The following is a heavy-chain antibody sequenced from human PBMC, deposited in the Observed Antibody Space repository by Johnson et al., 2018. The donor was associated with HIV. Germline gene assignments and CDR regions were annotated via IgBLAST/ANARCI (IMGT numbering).Heavy chain of an antibody. CDR1: GFTFSTYW. V-gene: IGHV3-74*01. CDR2: FNSDGSIT. J-gene: IGHJ3*02. Sequence: VQLVESGGGLVQPGGSLRLSCAASGFTFSTYWMHWVRQGPGKGLVWVSRFNSDGSITTYADSVKGPFTISRANAKNTLYLQMNSLRDEDTAVYYCARVVGQLLWFGELLEDDAFDIWDQGTMVTVSS. D-gene: IGHD3-10*01. CDR3: ARVVGQLLWFGELLEDDAFDI.